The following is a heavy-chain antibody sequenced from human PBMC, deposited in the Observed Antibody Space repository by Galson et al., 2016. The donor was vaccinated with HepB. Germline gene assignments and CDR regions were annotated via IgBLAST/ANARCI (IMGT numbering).Heavy chain of an antibody. Sequence: SLRLSCAASGCTFSSYAMSWVRQAPGKGLEWISYISSSSNSMYYADSVKGRFTISRDNAKNTVYLQMSGLRAEDTAVYYCTRGACNYGGCHSTIDSWGQGTLVTVSS. CDR1: GCTFSSYA. V-gene: IGHV3-48*04. D-gene: IGHD2-15*01. CDR2: ISSSSNSM. CDR3: TRGACNYGGCHSTIDS. J-gene: IGHJ4*02.